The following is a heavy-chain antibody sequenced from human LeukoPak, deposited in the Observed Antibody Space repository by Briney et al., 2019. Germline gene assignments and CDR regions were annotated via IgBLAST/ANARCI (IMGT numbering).Heavy chain of an antibody. CDR3: ARARSTYSGSYGRSDYYYYMDV. D-gene: IGHD1-26*01. CDR2: INWNGGSK. J-gene: IGHJ6*03. CDR1: GFIFDDYG. V-gene: IGHV3-20*04. Sequence: PGGSLRLSCAASGFIFDDYGMSWVRQAPGKGLEWVSGINWNGGSKGYADSVKGRFTISRDNAQSSLYLQMNSLRAEDTDLYYCARARSTYSGSYGRSDYYYYMDVWGKGTTVTVSS.